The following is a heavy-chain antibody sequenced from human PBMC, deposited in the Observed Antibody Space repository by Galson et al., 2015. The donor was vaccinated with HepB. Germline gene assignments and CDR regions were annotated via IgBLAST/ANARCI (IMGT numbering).Heavy chain of an antibody. D-gene: IGHD3-10*01. CDR3: TRSGAGGNAFDF. Sequence: SVKVSCKASGYIFMSYALNWVRQAPGQGLEWMAWINTVTGNPTYAQDFTGRFVFSLDSSVSTAYLQINTLQAEDTAGYFCTRSGAGGNAFDFWGQGTMVTVSS. CDR1: GYIFMSYA. CDR2: INTVTGNP. J-gene: IGHJ3*01. V-gene: IGHV7-4-1*02.